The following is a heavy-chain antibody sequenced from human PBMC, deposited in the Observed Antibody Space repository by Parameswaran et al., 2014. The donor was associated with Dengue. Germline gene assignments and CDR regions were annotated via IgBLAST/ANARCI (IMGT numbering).Heavy chain of an antibody. V-gene: IGHV4-39*01. D-gene: IGHD1-26*01. J-gene: IGHJ4*02. CDR2: IYYSGST. CDR3: ARTSGSYSLDY. Sequence: WIRQPPGKGLEWIGSIYYSGSTYYNPSLKSRVTISVDTSKNQFSLKLSSVTAADTAVYYCARTSGSYSLDYWGQGNPGHRLL.